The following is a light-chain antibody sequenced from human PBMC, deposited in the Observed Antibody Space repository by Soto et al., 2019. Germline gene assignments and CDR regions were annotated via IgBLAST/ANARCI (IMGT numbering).Light chain of an antibody. Sequence: DIQMTQSPSTLSASAGDIVTITCRASQSISNGLAWYQQKPGKAPKLLIYKTSSLQSGVPSRFSGSGSGTEFTLTISSLQPDDFATYYCQHYNSYSYTFGQGTKLEIK. CDR3: QHYNSYSYT. J-gene: IGKJ2*01. CDR1: QSISNG. V-gene: IGKV1-5*03. CDR2: KTS.